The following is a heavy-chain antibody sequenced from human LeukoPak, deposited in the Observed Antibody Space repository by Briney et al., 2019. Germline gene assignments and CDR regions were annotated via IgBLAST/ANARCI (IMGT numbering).Heavy chain of an antibody. CDR1: GFTFKRYC. CDR2: INDDGSDT. Sequence: GGSQRLSCAASGFTFKRYCMHWVRQAPGKRPVWVSRINDDGSDTVYADSVRGRFTISRDDAKNTVYLQMNNLRAEDTAVYHCVRGGPSTWSWGQGTLVTVSS. V-gene: IGHV3-74*01. D-gene: IGHD2-15*01. CDR3: VRGGPSTWS. J-gene: IGHJ5*02.